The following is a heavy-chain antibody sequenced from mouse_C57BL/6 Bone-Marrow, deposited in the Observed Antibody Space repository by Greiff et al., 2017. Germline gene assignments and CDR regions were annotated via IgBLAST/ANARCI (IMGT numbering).Heavy chain of an antibody. D-gene: IGHD2-1*01. CDR1: GYTFTSYG. V-gene: IGHV1-81*01. J-gene: IGHJ4*01. CDR3: AREADLLADAMDY. Sequence: VKLVESGAELARPGASVKLSCKASGYTFTSYGISWVKQRTGQGLEWIGEIYPRSGNTYYIEKFKGKATLTADKSSSTAYMELRSLTSEDSAVYFCAREADLLADAMDYWGQGTSVTVSS. CDR2: IYPRSGNT.